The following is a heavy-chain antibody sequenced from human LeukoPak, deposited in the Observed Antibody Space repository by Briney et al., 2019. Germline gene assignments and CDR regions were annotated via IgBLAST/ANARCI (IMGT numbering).Heavy chain of an antibody. Sequence: ASVKVSCKASGYTFTGHYMHWVRQAPGQGLEWMGWIKPNSGGTSHAQKFQGRVTMTRDTSISTAYMELRRLTSDDTAVYYRARGGWELLRTSFDYWGQGTLVTVSS. CDR1: GYTFTGHY. J-gene: IGHJ4*02. D-gene: IGHD1-26*01. V-gene: IGHV1-2*02. CDR2: IKPNSGGT. CDR3: ARGGWELLRTSFDY.